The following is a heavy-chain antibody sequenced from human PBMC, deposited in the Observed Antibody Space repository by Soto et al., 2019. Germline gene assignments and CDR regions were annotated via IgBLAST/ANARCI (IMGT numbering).Heavy chain of an antibody. CDR2: MSASGGTS. J-gene: IGHJ4*02. V-gene: IGHV3-23*01. CDR3: AKGSIQYSASIDY. D-gene: IGHD5-12*01. CDR1: GFSFSSYA. Sequence: EVELLESGGGLIHPGESLRLSCAASGFSFSSYAMIWVRQAPGKGLEWVSVMSASGGTSDFAHTVKGRFRMSRDNSKNMFYLEMNSLRAEDTAIYCCAKGSIQYSASIDYWGQGTLVSVSS.